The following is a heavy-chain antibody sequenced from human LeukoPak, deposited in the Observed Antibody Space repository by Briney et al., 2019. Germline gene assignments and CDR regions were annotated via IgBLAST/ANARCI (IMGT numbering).Heavy chain of an antibody. CDR2: IYTSGGT. J-gene: IGHJ5*02. D-gene: IGHD2-21*02. Sequence: GGSLRLSCAVSGFTVSCNYMSWVRQAPGKGLEWVSVIYTSGGTYYADPVKSRFTISRDNSKNTLYLRMKSLRAEDTAVYYCACGGDREGWFDPWGQGTLVTVSS. CDR1: GFTVSCNY. CDR3: ACGGDREGWFDP. V-gene: IGHV3-66*01.